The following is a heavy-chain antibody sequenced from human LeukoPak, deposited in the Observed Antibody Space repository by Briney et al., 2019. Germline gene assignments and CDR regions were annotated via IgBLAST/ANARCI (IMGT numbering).Heavy chain of an antibody. CDR1: GGSFSGYY. D-gene: IGHD6-13*01. J-gene: IGHJ6*02. CDR2: INHSGST. CDR3: ARDGGIAAAGPVNSYYYYGMDV. Sequence: LKPSETLSLTCAVYGGSFSGYYWRWIRQPPGKGLEWIGEINHSGSTNYNPSLKSRVTISVDTSKNQFSLKLSSVTAADTAVYYCARDGGIAAAGPVNSYYYYGMDVWGQGTTVTVSS. V-gene: IGHV4-34*01.